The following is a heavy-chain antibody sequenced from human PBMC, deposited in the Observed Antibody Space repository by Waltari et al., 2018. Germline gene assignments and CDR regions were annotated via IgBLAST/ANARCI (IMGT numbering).Heavy chain of an antibody. CDR3: AREESTPRAFDI. CDR2: ISSRGSTI. V-gene: IGHV3-48*03. CDR1: GFNFSSYE. Sequence: EVQLVESGGGLVQPGGSLRLSCAASGFNFSSYEMNWVRQAPGKGLEWVSYISSRGSTIYYADSVKGRFTISRDNAKNSLYLQMNSLRAEDTAVYYCAREESTPRAFDIWGQGTMVTVSS. D-gene: IGHD3-10*01. J-gene: IGHJ3*02.